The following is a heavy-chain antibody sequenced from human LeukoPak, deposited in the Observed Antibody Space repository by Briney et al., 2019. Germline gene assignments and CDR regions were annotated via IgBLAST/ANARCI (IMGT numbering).Heavy chain of an antibody. D-gene: IGHD6-13*01. V-gene: IGHV4-4*07. CDR2: IYTSGST. CDR3: AKDSIAAAGRSDIDY. J-gene: IGHJ4*02. CDR1: GGSISSYY. Sequence: PSETLSLTCTVSGGSISSYYWSWIRQPAGKGLEWIGRIYTSGSTNYNPSLKSRVTMSVDTSKNQFSLKLSSVTAADTAVYYCAKDSIAAAGRSDIDYWGQGTLVTVSS.